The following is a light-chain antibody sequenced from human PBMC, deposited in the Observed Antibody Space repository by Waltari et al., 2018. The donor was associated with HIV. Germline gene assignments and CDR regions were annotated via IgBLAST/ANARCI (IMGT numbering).Light chain of an antibody. J-gene: IGKJ4*01. CDR3: QQTYTIPPT. CDR1: QNVFDSSNNKHY. Sequence: DIVMTQSPDSLAVSLGERATIKCKSSQNVFDSSNNKHYLSWYQQKPGQPPKLIIYWASSRQSGVPDRFSGSGSGTDFTLTISSLQAEDVAVYFCQQTYTIPPTFGGGTKVEIK. V-gene: IGKV4-1*01. CDR2: WAS.